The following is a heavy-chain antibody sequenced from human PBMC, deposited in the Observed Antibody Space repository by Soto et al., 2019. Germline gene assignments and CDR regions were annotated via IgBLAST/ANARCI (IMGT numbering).Heavy chain of an antibody. CDR2: IYYIGST. CDR1: GGSISSGGYY. J-gene: IGHJ5*02. V-gene: IGHV4-31*03. CDR3: ARSVFP. Sequence: QVQLQESGPGLVKPSQTLSLTCTVSGGSISSGGYYWNWIRQHPGKGLAWIGYIYYIGSTYYNPSLTSRVTISLDTSKNQFSLKLSSVTAADTAVYDCARSVFPWGQGTLVTVSS.